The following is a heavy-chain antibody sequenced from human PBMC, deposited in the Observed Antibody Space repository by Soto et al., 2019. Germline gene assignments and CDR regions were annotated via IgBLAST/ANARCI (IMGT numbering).Heavy chain of an antibody. V-gene: IGHV1-18*01. D-gene: IGHD3-10*01. Sequence: ASVKVSCKASGYTFTSYGISWVRQAPGQGLEWMGWISAYNGNTNYAQKLQGRVTMTTDTSTSTAYMELRSLRSDDTAVYYCARALNYYGSGSYYKRYYYYGMDVWGQGTTVTVSS. J-gene: IGHJ6*02. CDR3: ARALNYYGSGSYYKRYYYYGMDV. CDR2: ISAYNGNT. CDR1: GYTFTSYG.